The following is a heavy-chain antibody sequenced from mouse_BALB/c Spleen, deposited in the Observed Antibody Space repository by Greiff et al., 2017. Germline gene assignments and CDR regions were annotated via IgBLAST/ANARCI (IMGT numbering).Heavy chain of an antibody. V-gene: IGHV2-9*02. D-gene: IGHD1-2*01. CDR1: GFSLTSYG. Sequence: VKLMESGPGLVAPSQSLSITCTVSGFSLTSYGVHWVRQPPGKGLEWLGVIWAGGSTNYNSALMSRLSISKDNSKSQVFLKMNSLQTDDTAMYYCARVGPYGLYAMDYWGQGTSVTVSS. J-gene: IGHJ4*01. CDR3: ARVGPYGLYAMDY. CDR2: IWAGGST.